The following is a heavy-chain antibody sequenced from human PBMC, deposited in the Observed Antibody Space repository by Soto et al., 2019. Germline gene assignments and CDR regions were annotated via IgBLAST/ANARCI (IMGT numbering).Heavy chain of an antibody. J-gene: IGHJ6*02. Sequence: GGSLRLSCTASGFTFGDYAMSWVRQAPGKGLEWVGFFRSKAYGGTTEYAASVKGRFTISREDSKSIAYLQMNSLKTEDTAVYYCTRAEKEMATVYYYYYYGMEVWGQGTTVTSP. CDR2: FRSKAYGGTT. D-gene: IGHD4-4*01. CDR1: GFTFGDYA. CDR3: TRAEKEMATVYYYYYYGMEV. V-gene: IGHV3-49*04.